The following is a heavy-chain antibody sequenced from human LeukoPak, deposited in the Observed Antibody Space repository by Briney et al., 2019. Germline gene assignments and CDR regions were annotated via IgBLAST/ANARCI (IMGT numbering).Heavy chain of an antibody. Sequence: GGSLRLSCVASGFTFSGHWMHWVRQVPGKGLVAVARIAPGGSATTYADSVKGRFTISRDNAKNTLYLEMNSLTAEDTALYYCTRSGYYNGYDYWGQGTLVTVSS. CDR3: TRSGYYNGYDY. D-gene: IGHD3-10*01. J-gene: IGHJ4*02. V-gene: IGHV3-74*03. CDR1: GFTFSGHW. CDR2: IAPGGSAT.